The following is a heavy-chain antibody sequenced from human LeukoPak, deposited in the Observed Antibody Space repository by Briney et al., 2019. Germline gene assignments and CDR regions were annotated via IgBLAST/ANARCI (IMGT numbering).Heavy chain of an antibody. Sequence: AASVKVSCKTSGYTFTSYYIHWVRQAPGQGLEWMGIINPSSGVTNYAQKFQGRVTMTRDTSTSTVYMELSSQTSDDTAVYYCARATNFYYYGMDVWGQGTTVTVSS. D-gene: IGHD1-26*01. CDR3: ARATNFYYYGMDV. V-gene: IGHV1-46*01. J-gene: IGHJ6*02. CDR2: INPSSGVT. CDR1: GYTFTSYY.